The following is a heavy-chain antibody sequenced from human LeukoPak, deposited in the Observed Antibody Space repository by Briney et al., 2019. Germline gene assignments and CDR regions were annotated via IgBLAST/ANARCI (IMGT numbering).Heavy chain of an antibody. J-gene: IGHJ3*01. CDR2: IYYSGST. D-gene: IGHD4-17*01. Sequence: SETLSLTCTVSGASISNNYWTWIRQPPGKGPEWIGYIYYSGSTDYNPSLKRRVTISIDTSKYQFSLKLTSVTAADTAVYYCARERYDYGNAFDVWGQGTLGTVSS. CDR1: GASISNNY. V-gene: IGHV4-59*01. CDR3: ARERYDYGNAFDV.